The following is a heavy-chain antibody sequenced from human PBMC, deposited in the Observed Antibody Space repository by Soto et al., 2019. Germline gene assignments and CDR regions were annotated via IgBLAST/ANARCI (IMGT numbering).Heavy chain of an antibody. CDR3: AKDKGDDLVLFHSQYYYYGMDL. CDR2: ISWDGGST. V-gene: IGHV3-43D*04. Sequence: GGSLRLSCAASGFTFDDYAMHWVRQALGKGLEWVSLISWDGGSTYYADSVKGRFTISRDNSKNSLYLQMNSLRAEDTALYYCAKDKGDDLVLFHSQYYYYGMDLSGHGTMLTV. CDR1: GFTFDDYA. J-gene: IGHJ6*02. D-gene: IGHD3-16*01.